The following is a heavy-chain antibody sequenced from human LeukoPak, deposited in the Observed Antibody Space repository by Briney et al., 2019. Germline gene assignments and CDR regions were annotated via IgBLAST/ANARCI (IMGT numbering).Heavy chain of an antibody. V-gene: IGHV4-39*07. Sequence: SETLSLTCTVSGGSISSNSYYWGWIRQPPGKGLEWIGSIYYSGSTNYNPSLKSRVTISVDTSKNQFSLKLSSVTAADTAVYYCARDGKYSSSWYGNYYYYYYMDVWGKGTTVTVSS. CDR3: ARDGKYSSSWYGNYYYYYYMDV. J-gene: IGHJ6*03. CDR1: GGSISSNSYY. CDR2: IYYSGST. D-gene: IGHD6-13*01.